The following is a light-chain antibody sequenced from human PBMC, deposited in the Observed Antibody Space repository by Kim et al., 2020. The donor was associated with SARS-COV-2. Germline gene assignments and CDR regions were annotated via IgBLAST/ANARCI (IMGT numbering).Light chain of an antibody. CDR1: QSISSW. CDR2: KAS. V-gene: IGKV1-5*03. J-gene: IGKJ2*01. CDR3: QQYKSYRYT. Sequence: DIQMTQSPSTLSASVGDRVTITCRASQSISSWLAWYQQKPGKAPKLLIYKASSLESGVPSRFSGSGSGTEFTLTISSLQPDDFATYYCQQYKSYRYTFGQGTKLEI.